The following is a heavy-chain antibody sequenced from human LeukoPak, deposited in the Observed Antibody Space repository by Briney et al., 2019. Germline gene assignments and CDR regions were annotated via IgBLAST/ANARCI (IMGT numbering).Heavy chain of an antibody. D-gene: IGHD1-26*01. V-gene: IGHV3-48*02. Sequence: GSLTLSCAASGFISTNAWMSWVRQAPGKGLEWISYISSSSSTIHYADSVKGRFTISRDNAKNSLYQQMNSLRDEDTAVYYCARGYSREIDYWGQGTLV. CDR1: GFISTNAW. CDR2: ISSSSSTI. CDR3: ARGYSREIDY. J-gene: IGHJ4*02.